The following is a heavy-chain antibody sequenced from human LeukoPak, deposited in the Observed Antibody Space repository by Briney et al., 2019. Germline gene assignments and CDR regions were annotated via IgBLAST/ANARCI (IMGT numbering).Heavy chain of an antibody. D-gene: IGHD2-2*02. CDR3: ARGLVVPAAISGGNWFDP. V-gene: IGHV4-34*01. CDR2: INHSGST. CDR1: GGSFSGYY. Sequence: SETLSLTCAAYGGSFSGYYWSWIRQPPGKGLEWIGEINHSGSTNYNPSLKSRVTISVDTSKNQFSLKLSSVTAADTAVYYCARGLVVPAAISGGNWFDPWGQGTLVTVSS. J-gene: IGHJ5*02.